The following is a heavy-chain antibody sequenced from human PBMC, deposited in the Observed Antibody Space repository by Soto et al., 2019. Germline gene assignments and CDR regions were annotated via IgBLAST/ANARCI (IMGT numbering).Heavy chain of an antibody. CDR1: GYTLTELS. CDR2: FDPEDGET. V-gene: IGHV1-24*01. D-gene: IGHD3-22*01. Sequence: ASVKVSCKVSGYTLTELSMHWVRQAPGKGLEWMGGFDPEDGETIYAQKFQGRVTMTEDTSTDTAYMELSSLRSEDTAVYYCATATALYYYDSSGYYPVLDYWAQGTLVTVSS. J-gene: IGHJ4*02. CDR3: ATATALYYYDSSGYYPVLDY.